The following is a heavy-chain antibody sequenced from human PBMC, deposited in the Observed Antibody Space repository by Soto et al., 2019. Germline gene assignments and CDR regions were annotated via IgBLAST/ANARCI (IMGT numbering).Heavy chain of an antibody. CDR3: ARGSSIAGLYYGMDV. J-gene: IGHJ6*02. Sequence: SETLSLTCTVSGVSISSSSYYWGWIRQPPGKGLEWIGSIYYSGSTYYNPSLKSRVTISVDTSKNQFSLKLSSVTAADTAVYYCARGSSIAGLYYGMDVWGQGTTVTVSS. V-gene: IGHV4-39*01. CDR2: IYYSGST. CDR1: GVSISSSSYY. D-gene: IGHD6-6*01.